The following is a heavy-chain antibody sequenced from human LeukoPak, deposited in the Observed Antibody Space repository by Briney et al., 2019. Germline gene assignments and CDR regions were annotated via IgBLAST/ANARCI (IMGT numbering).Heavy chain of an antibody. J-gene: IGHJ4*02. CDR1: GFTFGDYA. V-gene: IGHV3-49*04. Sequence: GGSLRLSCTASGFTFGDYAMIWVRHASGKGREGGGFISSKAYGGTTEYAASVKGRFTISRDDSKSIAYLQKNSLKTEDTAVYYCTRDGGIAARPDLDSHRFDYWGQGTLVTVSS. CDR3: TRDGGIAARPDLDSHRFDY. D-gene: IGHD6-6*01. CDR2: ISSKAYGGTT.